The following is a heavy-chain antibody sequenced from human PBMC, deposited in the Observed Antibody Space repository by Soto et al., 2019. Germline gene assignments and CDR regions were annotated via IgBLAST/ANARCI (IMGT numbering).Heavy chain of an antibody. V-gene: IGHV1-18*01. CDR3: ARAFFYQGSDSRGYSFDAFDI. CDR2: ISAHTGSS. D-gene: IGHD3-22*01. J-gene: IGHJ3*02. CDR1: GYTFISSG. Sequence: QGQLVQSGAEVKKPGASVTGSCKASGYTFISSGMSWVRQAPGQGLEWMGWISAHTGSSEYAQRFKGRVTMTTDRATSTDYMELRSLRSDDTDVDYCARAFFYQGSDSRGYSFDAFDIWGPGTLVTVSS.